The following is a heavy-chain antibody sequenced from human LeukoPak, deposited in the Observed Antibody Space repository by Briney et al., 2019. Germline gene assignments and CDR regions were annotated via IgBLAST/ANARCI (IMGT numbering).Heavy chain of an antibody. D-gene: IGHD3-22*01. CDR2: INPNSGGT. CDR1: GYTFTAYY. V-gene: IGHV1-2*02. Sequence: ASVKVSCKASGYTFTAYYIHWVRQAPGQGLEWMGWINPNSGGTNYAQKFQGRVTMTRDTSITTAYMELSRLRSDDTAVYYCSRGGNYDSSGYWEFFDYWGQGTLVTVSS. J-gene: IGHJ4*02. CDR3: SRGGNYDSSGYWEFFDY.